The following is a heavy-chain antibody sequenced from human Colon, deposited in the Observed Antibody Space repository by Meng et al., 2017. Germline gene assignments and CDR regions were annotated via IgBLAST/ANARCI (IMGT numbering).Heavy chain of an antibody. CDR3: ARVPTTVDPFES. CDR1: GGSIRSNTC. Sequence: LQGSGPGRVKPSGTLSLTCTVCGGSIRSNTCWSWVRESPGRGLEWIGEIYQSGSTNYSPSLKSRVTISLGKSKNQFSLKVSYMTAADTAVYFCARVPTTVDPFESWGQGTLVTVSS. D-gene: IGHD4-23*01. J-gene: IGHJ4*02. CDR2: IYQSGST. V-gene: IGHV4-4*02.